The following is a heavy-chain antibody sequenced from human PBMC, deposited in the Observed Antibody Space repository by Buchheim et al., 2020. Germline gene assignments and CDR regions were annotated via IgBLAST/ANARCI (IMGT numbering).Heavy chain of an antibody. CDR3: ARDTYAYAWFFY. Sequence: QLQLQESGPGLVKPSETLSLTCTVFGGSIGSSSYYWGWVRQPPGKGLEWIGSISHSGNTYYNPSLKSRVTISADTSQTQLSLRMGSVTAADTAVYYCARDTYAYAWFFYWGQGTL. CDR1: GGSIGSSSYY. J-gene: IGHJ4*02. CDR2: ISHSGNT. V-gene: IGHV4-39*07. D-gene: IGHD2-2*01.